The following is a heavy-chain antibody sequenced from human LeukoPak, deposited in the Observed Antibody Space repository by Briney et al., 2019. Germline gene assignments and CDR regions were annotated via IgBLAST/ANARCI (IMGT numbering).Heavy chain of an antibody. J-gene: IGHJ4*02. CDR1: GFTFSSYW. CDR3: SRGVGATDS. CDR2: ITSDGSST. V-gene: IGHV3-74*01. D-gene: IGHD1-26*01. Sequence: PGGSLRLSCTASGFTFSSYWMHWVRQAPGKGLEWVSRITSDGSSTSHADSVKGRFTTSRDNAKNTLYLQMNSLRAEDTAVYYCSRGVGATDSWGQGTLVTVSS.